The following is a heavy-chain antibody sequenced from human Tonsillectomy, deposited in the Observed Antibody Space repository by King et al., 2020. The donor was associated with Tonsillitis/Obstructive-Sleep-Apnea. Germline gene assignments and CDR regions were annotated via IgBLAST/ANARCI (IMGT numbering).Heavy chain of an antibody. CDR3: ARGDDYSDYAYYYYGMDV. V-gene: IGHV3-30*04. J-gene: IGHJ6*02. CDR2: ISYDGSDI. Sequence: QVQLVESGGGVVQPGRSLRLSCAASGFTFSSCAMHWVRQAPGKGLEWVAVISYDGSDIYCADSVKGRLTISRDNSKNTLYLQMNSLRAEDTAVYYCARGDDYSDYAYYYYGMDVWGQGTTVTVSS. CDR1: GFTFSSCA. D-gene: IGHD4-11*01.